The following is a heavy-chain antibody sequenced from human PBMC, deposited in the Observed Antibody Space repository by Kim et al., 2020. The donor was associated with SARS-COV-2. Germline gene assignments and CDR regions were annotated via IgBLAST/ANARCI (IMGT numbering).Heavy chain of an antibody. Sequence: SVKVSCKASGGTFSSYASNWVRQAPGQGLEWMGGIIPIFGTANYAQKFQGRVTITADESTSTAYMELSSLRSEDTAVYYCARDNAYYYDSSGYSSNYYGMDVWGQGTTVTVSS. D-gene: IGHD3-22*01. CDR3: ARDNAYYYDSSGYSSNYYGMDV. V-gene: IGHV1-69*13. CDR1: GGTFSSYA. CDR2: IIPIFGTA. J-gene: IGHJ6*02.